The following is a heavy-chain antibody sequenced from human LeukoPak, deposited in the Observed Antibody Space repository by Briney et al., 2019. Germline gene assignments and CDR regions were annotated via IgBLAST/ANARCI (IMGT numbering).Heavy chain of an antibody. V-gene: IGHV4-38-2*02. D-gene: IGHD6-13*01. CDR3: AEAAASSYYLDY. Sequence: PSETLSLTCSVSGSSISSGYYWGWIRQPPGKGLEWIGSIYHSGSTYYNPSLKSRVTISVDTSKNQFSLKLSSVTAADTAVYYCAEAAASSYYLDYWGQGTLVTVSS. CDR2: IYHSGST. CDR1: GSSISSGYY. J-gene: IGHJ4*02.